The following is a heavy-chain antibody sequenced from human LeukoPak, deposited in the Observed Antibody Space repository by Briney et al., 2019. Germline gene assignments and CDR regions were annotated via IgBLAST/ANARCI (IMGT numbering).Heavy chain of an antibody. J-gene: IGHJ3*02. Sequence: GGSLRLSCAASGFTFSSYYMSWIRQAPGKGLEWVSYISSSGSTIYYADSVKGRFTISRDNAKNSLYLQMNSLRAEDTAVYYCAKDRDDYVWGSYLGAFDIWGQGTMVTVSS. D-gene: IGHD3-16*01. CDR3: AKDRDDYVWGSYLGAFDI. V-gene: IGHV3-11*04. CDR1: GFTFSSYY. CDR2: ISSSGSTI.